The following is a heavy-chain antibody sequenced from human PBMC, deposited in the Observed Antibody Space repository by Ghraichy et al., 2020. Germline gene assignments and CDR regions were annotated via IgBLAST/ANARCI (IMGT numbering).Heavy chain of an antibody. CDR3: ASASTGYCSDTSCPNINWFDP. CDR1: GGSFSGYY. Sequence: SEALSLTCAVYGGSFSGYYWSWIRQPPGKGLEWIGEINHSGSTNYNPSLKSRVTISVDTSKNQFSLKLISVTAADAAVYYCASASTGYCSDTSCPNINWFDPWGQGTLVTVSS. D-gene: IGHD2-2*03. J-gene: IGHJ5*02. CDR2: INHSGST. V-gene: IGHV4-34*01.